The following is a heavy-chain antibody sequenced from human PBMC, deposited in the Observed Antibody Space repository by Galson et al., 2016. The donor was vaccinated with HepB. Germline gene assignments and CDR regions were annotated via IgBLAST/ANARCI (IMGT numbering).Heavy chain of an antibody. CDR1: GDSIPNYR. CDR3: AICDYYDRSGYFT. CDR2: IYGSGNT. Sequence: SEPLSLTCTVSGDSIPNYRCSWIRQPPGNGLGWIGYIYGSGNTNYNPSLKSRVTLSLHPSQNQFSLNLTSVTAADTAVYYCAICDYYDRSGYFTWGQGTLVTVSS. V-gene: IGHV4-59*01. D-gene: IGHD3-22*01. J-gene: IGHJ5*02.